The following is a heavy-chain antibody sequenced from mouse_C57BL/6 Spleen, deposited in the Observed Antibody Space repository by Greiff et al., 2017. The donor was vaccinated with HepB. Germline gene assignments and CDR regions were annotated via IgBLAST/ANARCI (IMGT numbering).Heavy chain of an antibody. CDR1: GYTFTSYW. CDR3: ARSTRVTDWYFDV. Sequence: VQLVESGAELAKPGASVKLSCKASGYTFTSYWMHWVKQRPGQGLEWIGYINPSSGYTKYNQKFKDKATLTADKSSSTAYMQLSSLTYEDSAVYDCARSTRVTDWYFDVWGTGTTVTVSS. CDR2: INPSSGYT. V-gene: IGHV1-7*01. J-gene: IGHJ1*03. D-gene: IGHD2-12*01.